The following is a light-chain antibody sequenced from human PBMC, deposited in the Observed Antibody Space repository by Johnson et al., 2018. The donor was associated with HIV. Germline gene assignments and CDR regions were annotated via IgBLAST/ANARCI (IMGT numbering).Light chain of an antibody. CDR2: ENN. J-gene: IGLJ1*01. CDR1: SSDMGNYA. CDR3: GTWDSSLSAYV. Sequence: QSVLTQPPSVSAAPGQKVTISCYGSSSDMGNYAVSWYQQLPGTAPKLLIYENNKRPSGIPDRFSGSKSGTSATLGITGLQTGDEADYYCGTWDSSLSAYVFGTGTKVTVL. V-gene: IGLV1-51*02.